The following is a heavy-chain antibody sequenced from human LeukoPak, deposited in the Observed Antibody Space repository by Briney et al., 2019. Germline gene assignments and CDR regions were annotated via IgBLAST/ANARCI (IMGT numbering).Heavy chain of an antibody. V-gene: IGHV4-34*01. CDR2: INHSGST. D-gene: IGHD6-25*01. Sequence: PSETLSLTCAVYGGSLSGYYWRWLRQPPGKGLEWIGEINHSGSTNYNPSLKSRVTISVDTSKNQFSLKLSSVTAADTAVYYCARSGGAFDIWGQGTMVTVSS. CDR3: ARSGGAFDI. CDR1: GGSLSGYY. J-gene: IGHJ3*02.